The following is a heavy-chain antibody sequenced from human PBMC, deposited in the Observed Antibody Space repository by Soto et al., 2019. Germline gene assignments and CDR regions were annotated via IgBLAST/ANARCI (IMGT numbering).Heavy chain of an antibody. J-gene: IGHJ4*02. Sequence: GASVKVSCKASGYTFTSYDINWVRQATGQGLEWMGWMNPNSGNTGYAQKFQGRVTMSRYTSISTAYMELSSLRSEDTAMYYCARLDTRSLLFFGERRDDYWGQGTLVTVSS. CDR2: MNPNSGNT. D-gene: IGHD3-10*01. V-gene: IGHV1-8*01. CDR1: GYTFTSYD. CDR3: ARLDTRSLLFFGERRDDY.